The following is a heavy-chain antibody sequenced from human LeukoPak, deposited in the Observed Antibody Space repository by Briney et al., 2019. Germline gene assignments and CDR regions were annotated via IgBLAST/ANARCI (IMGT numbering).Heavy chain of an antibody. CDR3: ARADYYNWFDP. Sequence: SQTLSLTCTVSGGSISSGDYYWSWIRQPPGKGLEWIEYVYYRGSTYYNPSLTSRVTISVDTSKNQFSLKLSSVTAADTAVYYCARADYYNWFDPWGQGTLVTVSS. V-gene: IGHV4-30-4*01. J-gene: IGHJ5*02. CDR2: VYYRGST. CDR1: GGSISSGDYY. D-gene: IGHD4-11*01.